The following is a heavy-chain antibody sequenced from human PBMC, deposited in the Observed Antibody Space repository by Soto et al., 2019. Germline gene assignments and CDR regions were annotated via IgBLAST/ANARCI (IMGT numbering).Heavy chain of an antibody. J-gene: IGHJ6*03. CDR2: INADSGNT. V-gene: IGHV1-3*01. D-gene: IGHD2-2*01. Sequence: ASVKVSCKASGYTFTSYAMHWVRQAPGQRLEWMGWINADSGNTDYSQKFQGRVTMTRNTSTSTAYMELSSLRSEDTAVYYCASALGVVPAATPYYYYMDVWGKGTTVTVSS. CDR1: GYTFTSYA. CDR3: ASALGVVPAATPYYYYMDV.